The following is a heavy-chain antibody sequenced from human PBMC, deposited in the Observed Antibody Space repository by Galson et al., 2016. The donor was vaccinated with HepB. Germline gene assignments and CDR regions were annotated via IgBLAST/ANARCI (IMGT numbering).Heavy chain of an antibody. CDR3: ARDDSGGWYGFHYGMDV. CDR1: GASISGYY. J-gene: IGHJ6*02. Sequence: ETLSLTCTVSGASISGYYLSWIRQPPGKGLAWIGYIYYSGRTTYNTSLKSRVTMSVDTSKNQFSLKLSSVTAADTAVYYCARDDSGGWYGFHYGMDVWGQGTTVTVSS. V-gene: IGHV4-59*01. D-gene: IGHD6-19*01. CDR2: IYYSGRT.